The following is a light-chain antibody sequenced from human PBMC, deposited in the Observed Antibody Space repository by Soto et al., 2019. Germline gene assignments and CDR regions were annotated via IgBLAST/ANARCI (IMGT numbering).Light chain of an antibody. CDR3: QKYNSAPPGT. CDR1: QGISNY. V-gene: IGKV1-27*01. Sequence: DIQMTQSPSSLSASVGDRVTITCRASQGISNYLAWYQQKPGKVPKLLIYAASTLQSGVPSRFSGSGSGTDFTFTISSLQPEDVATYYCQKYNSAPPGTFGQGTKVEIK. CDR2: AAS. J-gene: IGKJ1*01.